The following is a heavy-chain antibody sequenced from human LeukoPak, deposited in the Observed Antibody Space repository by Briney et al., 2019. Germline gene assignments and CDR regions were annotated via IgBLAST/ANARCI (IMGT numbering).Heavy chain of an antibody. CDR2: INSDDTGT. V-gene: IGHV3-74*01. CDR3: TRDAGHCHSSGCWNPSDY. D-gene: IGHD3-22*01. Sequence: GGSLRLSCAASGFAFRSYWMQWGRHGPGKGLVWVARINSDDTGTYADSVKGRFTISRDNANNMFYLQMNSLKADDTAVYYCTRDAGHCHSSGCWNPSDYWGQGALVTVSS. CDR1: GFAFRSYW. J-gene: IGHJ4*02.